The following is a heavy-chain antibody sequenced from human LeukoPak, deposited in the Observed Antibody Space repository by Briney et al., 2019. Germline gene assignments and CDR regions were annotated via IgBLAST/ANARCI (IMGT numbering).Heavy chain of an antibody. V-gene: IGHV3-30*03. Sequence: GGSLRLSCAASGFTFSSYAMNWVRQAPGKGLEWVAVISYDGYNKYYADSVKGRFTISRDNSKNTLNLKTNSLRVEDTAVYYCASSKAAAGTRYYYGMDVWGQGTTVTVSS. J-gene: IGHJ6*02. CDR1: GFTFSSYA. CDR2: ISYDGYNK. CDR3: ASSKAAAGTRYYYGMDV. D-gene: IGHD6-13*01.